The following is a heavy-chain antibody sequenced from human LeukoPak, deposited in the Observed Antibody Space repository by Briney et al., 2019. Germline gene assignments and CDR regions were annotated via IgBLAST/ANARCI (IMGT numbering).Heavy chain of an antibody. CDR3: ARHLVGARSYGP. V-gene: IGHV1-18*01. CDR1: GSTFTSYG. Sequence: ASVTLSCTPSGSTFTSYGIGWVRPAPGQGLAWMGWISAYNGNTNYTQKLQGRVTMTTDTSTSTAYMELRSLRSDDTVVYYCARHLVGARSYGPWGQGTLVTVSS. D-gene: IGHD1-26*01. J-gene: IGHJ5*02. CDR2: ISAYNGNT.